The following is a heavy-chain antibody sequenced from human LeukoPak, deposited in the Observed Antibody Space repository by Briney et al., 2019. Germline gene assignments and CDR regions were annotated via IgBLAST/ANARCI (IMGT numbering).Heavy chain of an antibody. V-gene: IGHV3-21*01. D-gene: IGHD6-6*01. CDR3: AKERGFSSSSSVD. Sequence: GGSLRLSCAASGFTFSSYSMNWVRQAPGKGLEWVSSISSSSYIYYADSVKGRFTISRDNAKNSLYLQMNSLRAEDTAVYYCAKERGFSSSSSVDWGQGTLVTVSS. J-gene: IGHJ4*02. CDR2: ISSSSYI. CDR1: GFTFSSYS.